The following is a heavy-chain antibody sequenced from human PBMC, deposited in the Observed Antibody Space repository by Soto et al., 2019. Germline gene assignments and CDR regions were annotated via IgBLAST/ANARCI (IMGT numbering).Heavy chain of an antibody. V-gene: IGHV4-31*03. CDR2: TYNSVST. CDR3: ARNYYDSSGYLDTYYYGMDV. D-gene: IGHD3-22*01. Sequence: SETLSLTCTVSGGSISRGGYYWSWIRQNPGKGLEWIGYTYNSVSTYYNPSLKSRVTISVDTSKNQFSLKLSSVTAADTAVYYCARNYYDSSGYLDTYYYGMDVWGQGTTVTVSS. CDR1: GGSISRGGYY. J-gene: IGHJ6*02.